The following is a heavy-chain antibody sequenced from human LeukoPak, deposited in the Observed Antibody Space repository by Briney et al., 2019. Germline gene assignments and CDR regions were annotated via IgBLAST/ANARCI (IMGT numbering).Heavy chain of an antibody. Sequence: SGGSLRLSCAASGFTFSSYEMNWVRQAPGKGLEWVSAISGSGGSTYYADSVKGRFTISRDNSKNTLYLQMNSLRAEDTAVYYCAKATQYSSGWYSDYYYYYYMDVWGKGTTVTISS. CDR2: ISGSGGST. CDR3: AKATQYSSGWYSDYYYYYYMDV. CDR1: GFTFSSYE. V-gene: IGHV3-23*01. J-gene: IGHJ6*03. D-gene: IGHD6-19*01.